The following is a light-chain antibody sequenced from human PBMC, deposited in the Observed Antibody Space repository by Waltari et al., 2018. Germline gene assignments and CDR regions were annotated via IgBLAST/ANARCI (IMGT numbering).Light chain of an antibody. Sequence: DIQMTQSPSSLSALVGDTVTITCRPSQSISKYLNWYQQKQGKAPKLLIYAASSLQSGVPSRFSGSGSGTHFTLIIKSLQPEDVATYYCQQSYTTPWTFGQWTKVEIK. V-gene: IGKV1-39*01. CDR2: AAS. CDR1: QSISKY. CDR3: QQSYTTPWT. J-gene: IGKJ1*01.